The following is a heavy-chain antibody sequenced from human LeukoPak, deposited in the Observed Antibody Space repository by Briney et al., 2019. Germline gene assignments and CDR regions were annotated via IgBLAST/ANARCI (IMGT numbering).Heavy chain of an antibody. CDR2: IYHSGSP. J-gene: IGHJ4*02. CDR1: GDSIASTEW. Sequence: SETLSLTCAVSGDSIASTEWWSWVRQPPGKGLEWIGEIYHSGSPNYSPSLQSRVTISVDTSRNEFSLKLSSVTAADTAVYYCARWTTCGGDCHILDYWGQGILVTVSS. V-gene: IGHV4-4*02. CDR3: ARWTTCGGDCHILDY. D-gene: IGHD2-21*02.